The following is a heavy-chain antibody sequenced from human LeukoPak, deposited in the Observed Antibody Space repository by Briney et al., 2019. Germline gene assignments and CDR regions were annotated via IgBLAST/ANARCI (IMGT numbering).Heavy chain of an antibody. CDR1: GGTFSSYA. Sequence: EASVKVSCKASGGTFSSYAISWVRQAPGQGLEWMGGIIPIFGTANYAQKFQGRVTITTDESTSTAYMGLSSLRSEDTAVYYCARGNAYDYAFVYWGQGTLVTVSS. J-gene: IGHJ4*02. CDR2: IIPIFGTA. D-gene: IGHD4-17*01. V-gene: IGHV1-69*05. CDR3: ARGNAYDYAFVY.